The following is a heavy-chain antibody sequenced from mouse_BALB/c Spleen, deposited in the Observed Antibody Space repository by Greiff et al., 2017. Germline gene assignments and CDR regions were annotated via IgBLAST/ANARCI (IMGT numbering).Heavy chain of an antibody. J-gene: IGHJ4*01. CDR2: ISYSGST. V-gene: IGHV3-8*02. D-gene: IGHD1-1*01. Sequence: EVKLVESGPSLVKPSQTLSLTCSVTGDSITSGYWNWIRKFPGNKLEYMGYISYSGSTYYNPSLKSRISITRDTSKNQYYLQLNSVTTEDTATYYCTLYYGSSLYYAMDYWGQGTSVTVSS. CDR1: GDSITSGY. CDR3: TLYYGSSLYYAMDY.